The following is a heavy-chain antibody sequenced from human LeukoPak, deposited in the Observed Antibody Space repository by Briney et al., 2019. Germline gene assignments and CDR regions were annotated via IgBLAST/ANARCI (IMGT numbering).Heavy chain of an antibody. D-gene: IGHD1-26*01. CDR3: ARPPPPYSGGYHVDY. J-gene: IGHJ4*02. CDR1: GFTFSSYA. V-gene: IGHV3-23*01. Sequence: GGSLRLSCAASGFTFSSYAMSWVRQAPGKGLEWVSAISGSGGSTYYADSVKGRFTISRDNSKNTLYLQMNSLRAEDTAVYYCARPPPPYSGGYHVDYWGQGTLVTVSS. CDR2: ISGSGGST.